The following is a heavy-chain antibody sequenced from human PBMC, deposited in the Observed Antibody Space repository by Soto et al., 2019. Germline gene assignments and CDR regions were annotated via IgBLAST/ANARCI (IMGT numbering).Heavy chain of an antibody. J-gene: IGHJ4*02. CDR1: GYTFTSYG. V-gene: IGHV1-18*04. CDR2: ISAYNGNT. D-gene: IGHD3-3*01. Sequence: ASVKVSCKASGYTFTSYGISWVRQAPGQGLEWMGWISAYNGNTNYAQKLQGRVTMTTDTSTRTAYMELRSLRSDDTAVYYCARENYDFWSGYYPLYYFDYWGQGTLLTVSS. CDR3: ARENYDFWSGYYPLYYFDY.